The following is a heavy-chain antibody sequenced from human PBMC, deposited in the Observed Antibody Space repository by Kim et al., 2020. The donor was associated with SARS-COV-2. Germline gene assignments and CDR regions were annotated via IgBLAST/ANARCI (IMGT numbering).Heavy chain of an antibody. CDR1: GFTFSSYS. CDR2: ISSSSSYI. CDR3: ARDFGDGYNFFDY. Sequence: GGSLRLSCAASGFTFSSYSMNWVRQAPGKGLEWVSSISSSSSYIYYADSVKGRFTISRDNAKNSLYLQMNSLRAEDTAVYYCARDFGDGYNFFDYWGQGTLVTVSS. J-gene: IGHJ4*02. D-gene: IGHD1-1*01. V-gene: IGHV3-21*01.